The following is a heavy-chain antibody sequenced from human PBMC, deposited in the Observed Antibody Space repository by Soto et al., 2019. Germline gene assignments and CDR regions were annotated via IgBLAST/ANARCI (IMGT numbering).Heavy chain of an antibody. Sequence: GGSLRLSCTASGVIVSDTDVNWVRPAPGKGLEWVSVISNRGDTHYADSVRGRFSLSRDISDNTLHLQMNNLRVEDTAVYYCAREPRYCRGGSCSITGDAYDIWGQGTMVTVSS. CDR1: GVIVSDTD. CDR3: AREPRYCRGGSCSITGDAYDI. J-gene: IGHJ3*02. D-gene: IGHD2-15*01. V-gene: IGHV3-66*01. CDR2: ISNRGDT.